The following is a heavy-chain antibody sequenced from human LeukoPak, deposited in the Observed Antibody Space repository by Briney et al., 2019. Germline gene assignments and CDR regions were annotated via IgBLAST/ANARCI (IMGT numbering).Heavy chain of an antibody. V-gene: IGHV1-2*02. CDR2: INPNSGGT. CDR3: ARVDCSSTSCYGLDY. CDR1: GYTFTSYY. J-gene: IGHJ4*02. Sequence: GASVKVSCKASGYTFTSYYMHWVRQAPGQGLEWMGWINPNSGGTNYAQKFQGRVTMTRDTSISTAYMELSRLRSDDTAVYYCARVDCSSTSCYGLDYWGQGTLVTVSS. D-gene: IGHD2-2*01.